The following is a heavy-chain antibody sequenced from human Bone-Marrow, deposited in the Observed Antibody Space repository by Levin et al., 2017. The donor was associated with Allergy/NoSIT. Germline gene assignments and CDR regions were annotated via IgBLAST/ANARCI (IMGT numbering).Heavy chain of an antibody. CDR3: AKDPDYGDYSSYWYFDL. D-gene: IGHD4-17*01. V-gene: IGHV3-23*01. CDR1: GFTFRNYV. Sequence: EASVKVSCVVSGFTFRNYVVSWVRQVPGKGLEWVSSVSGSGDSTYYADSVRGRFTISRDNSKNTLYLQMNSLRAEDTAVYYCAKDPDYGDYSSYWYFDLWGRGTLVTVSS. J-gene: IGHJ2*01. CDR2: VSGSGDST.